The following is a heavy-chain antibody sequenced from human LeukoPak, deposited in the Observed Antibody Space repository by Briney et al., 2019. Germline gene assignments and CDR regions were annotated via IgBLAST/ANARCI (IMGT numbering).Heavy chain of an antibody. CDR1: GFTFTTYG. Sequence: GRSLRLSCAASGFTFTTYGMHWVRQAPGKGLEWVAVIWYDGSDKYYADSAKGRFTISRDNSKNTLYLQMNSVKVEDTAVYYCARDARDTVMLTADYWGQGTLVTVSS. D-gene: IGHD5-18*01. J-gene: IGHJ4*02. CDR2: IWYDGSDK. V-gene: IGHV3-33*01. CDR3: ARDARDTVMLTADY.